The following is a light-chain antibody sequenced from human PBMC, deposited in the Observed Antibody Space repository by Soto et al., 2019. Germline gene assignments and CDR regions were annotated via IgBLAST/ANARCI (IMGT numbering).Light chain of an antibody. Sequence: DIQLTQSPSFLSASVGDRVTITCRASQGIYTYLAWYQQKPGKAPELLIYAASTLQSGVPSRFSGSGSGTEFTLTISSLQPEDFATYYCQHINSYPWTFGQGTKVEIK. CDR3: QHINSYPWT. V-gene: IGKV1-9*01. CDR1: QGIYTY. CDR2: AAS. J-gene: IGKJ1*01.